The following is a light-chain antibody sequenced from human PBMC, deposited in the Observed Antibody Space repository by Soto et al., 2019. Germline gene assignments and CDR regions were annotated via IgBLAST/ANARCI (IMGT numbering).Light chain of an antibody. CDR1: SSDVGSYNL. V-gene: IGLV2-23*01. Sequence: QSVLTQPASVSGSPGQSITISCTGTSSDVGSYNLVSWYQQHPGKAPKLMIYEGSKRPSGVSNRFSGSKSGNTASLTISGLQAEDEADYYCCSYAGSSTRAYVVFGGGTKLTVL. CDR2: EGS. CDR3: CSYAGSSTRAYVV. J-gene: IGLJ2*01.